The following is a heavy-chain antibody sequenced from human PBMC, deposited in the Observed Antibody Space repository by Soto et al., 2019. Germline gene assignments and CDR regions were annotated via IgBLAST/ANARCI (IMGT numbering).Heavy chain of an antibody. CDR3: ARDKSTGLFDY. Sequence: SLTICLPCTVSGGSVSTGSDYWSWNRQPPGKGLEWIGYIYHSGSTNYNPSLKSRVTISVDTSKNQFSLKLTSVTAADTAVEYCARDKSTGLFDYWGQGTLVTVSS. V-gene: IGHV4-61*01. CDR1: GGSVSTGSDY. CDR2: IYHSGST. J-gene: IGHJ4*02. D-gene: IGHD2-8*02.